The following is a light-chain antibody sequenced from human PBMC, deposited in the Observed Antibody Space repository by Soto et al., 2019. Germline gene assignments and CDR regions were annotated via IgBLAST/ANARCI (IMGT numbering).Light chain of an antibody. Sequence: QYALTQPASVSGSPGQSITISCTGSGRDIGAYDYVSWYQQHPGKAPKLLIYGVKNRPSGVSYRFSASKSAFTASLTISGLQAEDEAHYYCSSYTTSYFYVFGPGTKLTVL. CDR2: GVK. CDR3: SSYTTSYFYV. V-gene: IGLV2-14*01. J-gene: IGLJ1*01. CDR1: GRDIGAYDY.